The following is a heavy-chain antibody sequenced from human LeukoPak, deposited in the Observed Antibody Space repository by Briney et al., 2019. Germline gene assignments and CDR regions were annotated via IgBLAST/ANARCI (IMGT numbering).Heavy chain of an antibody. V-gene: IGHV3-21*05. CDR1: GFRFRRYA. CDR3: ARDTFEPLVIDF. CDR2: VNAESTDI. J-gene: IGHJ4*02. Sequence: GGPLRLSCAASGFRFRRYAMNWVRQAPGKGLEWVAYVNAESTDILYADSVRGRFTISRDNAKNSLYLQMNSLRAEDRGVYYCARDTFEPLVIDFWGQGTLVTVSS. D-gene: IGHD6-13*01.